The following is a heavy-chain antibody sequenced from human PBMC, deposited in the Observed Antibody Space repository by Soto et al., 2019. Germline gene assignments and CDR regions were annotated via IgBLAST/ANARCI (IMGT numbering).Heavy chain of an antibody. Sequence: EVRLVESGGGLVQPGRSLRLSCAASGFKFNDYAMHWVRQAPGKGLEWVSGISWQGETIGYADSVKGRFIISRDNAKNVLYLQMNSLRTEDTALYYCAKDSQFYYMDVWAKGPRSASP. V-gene: IGHV3-9*01. CDR1: GFKFNDYA. J-gene: IGHJ6*03. CDR3: AKDSQFYYMDV. CDR2: ISWQGETI. D-gene: IGHD6-19*01.